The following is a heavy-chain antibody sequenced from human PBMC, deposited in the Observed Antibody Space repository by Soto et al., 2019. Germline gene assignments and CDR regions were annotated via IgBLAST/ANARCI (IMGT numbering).Heavy chain of an antibody. V-gene: IGHV4-59*01. CDR2: IHHSGST. D-gene: IGHD6-19*01. CDR3: TIGAGWTTDY. CDR1: AGSISSNY. J-gene: IGHJ4*02. Sequence: QVQLQESGPGLVRPSETLSLTCTVSAGSISSNYWNWIRQAPGKGLEWIGLIHHSGSTNYNPSLTSRGTISLATSKNQLSLTLRSVTAADTAVYYCTIGAGWTTDYWGQGTLVPVSS.